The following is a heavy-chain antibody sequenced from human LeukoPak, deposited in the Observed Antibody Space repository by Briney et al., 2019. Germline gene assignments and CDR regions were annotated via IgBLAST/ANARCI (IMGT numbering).Heavy chain of an antibody. CDR1: GFTFSSYT. CDR3: AKDSAHSSSGSYFDY. CDR2: ITRSSNYI. V-gene: IGHV3-21*04. J-gene: IGHJ4*02. Sequence: GGSLRLSCAASGFTFSSYTMNWVRQAPGKGLEWISSITRSSNYIYYADSMKGRFTISRDNAKKSLYLQMNSLRAEDMALYYCAKDSAHSSSGSYFDYWGQGTLVTVSS. D-gene: IGHD6-13*01.